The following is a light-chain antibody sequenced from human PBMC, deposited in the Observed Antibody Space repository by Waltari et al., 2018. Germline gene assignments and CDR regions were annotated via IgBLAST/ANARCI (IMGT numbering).Light chain of an antibody. CDR1: QGISSRY. CDR2: DAS. J-gene: IGKJ1*01. V-gene: IGKV3-20*01. Sequence: EIVLTQSPGTLSLSPGERATLSCRASQGISSRYVAWYQQKPGQAPRLIIYDASSRATGIPGRFSGSGSGTDFTLIISRLEPEDFAVYYCQQYHISPQTFGQGTKVEIK. CDR3: QQYHISPQT.